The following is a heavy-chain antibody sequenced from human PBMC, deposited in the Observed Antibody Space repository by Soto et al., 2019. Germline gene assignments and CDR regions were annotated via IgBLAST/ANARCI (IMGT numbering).Heavy chain of an antibody. CDR2: MSGNGENT. Sequence: EVQLLESGGDLVQPGASLRLTCSTSGFMFQHYAMSWVRQAPGKGLEWVSTMSGNGENTHYADSVRGRFTISRDNSKTTVYLQMNSLGVEDTAVYYCAKPGGTPTANFDFWGLGTLVTVAS. CDR1: GFMFQHYA. V-gene: IGHV3-23*01. J-gene: IGHJ4*02. D-gene: IGHD3-16*01. CDR3: AKPGGTPTANFDF.